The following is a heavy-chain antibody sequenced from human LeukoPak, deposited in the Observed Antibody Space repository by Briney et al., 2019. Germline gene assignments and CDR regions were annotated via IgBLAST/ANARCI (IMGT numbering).Heavy chain of an antibody. CDR1: GYTLTELS. D-gene: IGHD3-22*01. Sequence: ASVKVSCKVSGYTLTELSMHWVRQALGKGLEWMGGFDPEDGETIYAQKFQGRVTMTEDTSTDTAYMELSSLRSEDTAVYYCATDPYYDSSGYYLIAHWGQGTLVTVYS. CDR3: ATDPYYDSSGYYLIAH. J-gene: IGHJ4*02. CDR2: FDPEDGET. V-gene: IGHV1-24*01.